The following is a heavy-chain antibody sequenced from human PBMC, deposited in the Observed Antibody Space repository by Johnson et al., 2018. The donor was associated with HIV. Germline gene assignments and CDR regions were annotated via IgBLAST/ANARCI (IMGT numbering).Heavy chain of an antibody. CDR1: GFTFSSYA. J-gene: IGHJ3*02. CDR2: ISGSGGST. CDR3: TPQVSSGAFDI. Sequence: VQLVESGGGLVQPGGSLRLSCAASGFTFSSYAMSWVRQAPGKGLEWVSAISGSGGSTYYADSVKGRFTISRDNSKSTVYLQMNSLKTEDTAVYYCTPQVSSGAFDIWGQGTMLNVSS. D-gene: IGHD3-22*01. V-gene: IGHV3-23*04.